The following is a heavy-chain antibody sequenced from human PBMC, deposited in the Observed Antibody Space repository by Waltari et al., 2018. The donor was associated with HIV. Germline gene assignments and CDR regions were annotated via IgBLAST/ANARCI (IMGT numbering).Heavy chain of an antibody. Sequence: EVQLVESGAGSVQPGGSRRLSCSAAGLTFSHSYMHLVLQAPGKGLEYGSVINGNGATTYYADSVKGRVTISRDNSKNTVYLQMSSLRVEDTAVYYCVLDANRPLDYWGQGTLVSVSS. J-gene: IGHJ4*02. CDR3: VLDANRPLDY. CDR2: INGNGATT. CDR1: GLTFSHSY. V-gene: IGHV3-64D*06.